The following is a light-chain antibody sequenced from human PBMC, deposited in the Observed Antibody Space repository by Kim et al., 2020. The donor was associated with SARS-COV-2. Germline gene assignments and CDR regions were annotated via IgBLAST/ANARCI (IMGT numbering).Light chain of an antibody. CDR1: SGSIATNY. V-gene: IGLV6-57*01. Sequence: NFMLTQPHSVSQSPEKTVTISCTRTSGSIATNYVQWYQQRPGTSPTIVIYEDNRRPSGVPDRFSGSIDISSNSASLTISGLKPEDEADYYCQSYDNLNHGFGGGTQLTVL. CDR2: EDN. J-gene: IGLJ2*01. CDR3: QSYDNLNHG.